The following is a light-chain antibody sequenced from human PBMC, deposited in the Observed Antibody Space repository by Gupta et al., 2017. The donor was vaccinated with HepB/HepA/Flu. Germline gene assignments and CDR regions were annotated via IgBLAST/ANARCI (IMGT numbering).Light chain of an antibody. Sequence: SYELTQPPSVSVSPRQTASITCSGDKLGDKYACWYQQKPGQSPVLVIYQDSKRPSGIPERFSGSNSGNTATLTISGTQARDEADYYCQAWDSSTVVFGGGTKLTVL. J-gene: IGLJ2*01. CDR1: KLGDKY. CDR3: QAWDSSTVV. V-gene: IGLV3-1*01. CDR2: QDS.